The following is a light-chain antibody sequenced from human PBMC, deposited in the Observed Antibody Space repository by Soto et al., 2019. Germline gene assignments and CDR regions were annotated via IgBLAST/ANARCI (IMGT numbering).Light chain of an antibody. J-gene: IGLJ1*01. CDR2: EAS. V-gene: IGLV2-18*01. CDR1: STDFVSYNR. Sequence: QSVLTQPPSVSGSPVRSVTISCTGTSTDFVSYNRVSWYQQPPGTAPKLIIYEASNRPSGVPDRFSGSKSGNTASLTISGLQAADEADYYCSLYTSENTYVFGTGTKVTVL. CDR3: SLYTSENTYV.